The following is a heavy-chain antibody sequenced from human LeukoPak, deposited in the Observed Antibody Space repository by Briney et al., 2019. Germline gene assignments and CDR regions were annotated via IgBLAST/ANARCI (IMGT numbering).Heavy chain of an antibody. CDR2: ISAYNGNT. Sequence: EASVKVSCKASGYTFTSYGISWVRQAPGQGLEWMGWISAYNGNTNYAQKLQGRVTMTTDTSTSTAYMELRSLRSDDTAVYYCARGHPYYYGSGRIDYWGQGTLVTVSS. D-gene: IGHD3-10*01. CDR3: ARGHPYYYGSGRIDY. V-gene: IGHV1-18*01. CDR1: GYTFTSYG. J-gene: IGHJ4*02.